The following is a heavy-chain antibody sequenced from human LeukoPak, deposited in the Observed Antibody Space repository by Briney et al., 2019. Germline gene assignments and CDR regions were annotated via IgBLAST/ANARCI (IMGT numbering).Heavy chain of an antibody. CDR1: GGSISSGGYY. Sequence: SETLSLTCTVSGGSISSGGYYWSWIRQPPGKGLEWIGYIYHSGSTYYNPSLKSRVTISVDSSKNQFSLKLTSVTAADTAVYYCARTASEYSISWIDWGQGTLVTVSS. J-gene: IGHJ1*01. D-gene: IGHD6-13*01. CDR3: ARTASEYSISWID. V-gene: IGHV4-30-2*05. CDR2: IYHSGST.